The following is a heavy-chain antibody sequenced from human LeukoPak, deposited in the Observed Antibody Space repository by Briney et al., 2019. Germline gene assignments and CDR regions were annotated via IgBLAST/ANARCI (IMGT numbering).Heavy chain of an antibody. Sequence: GGSLRLSCAASGFTISSNYMSWVRQAPGKGLEWVSVIYSGGSTYYADSVKGRFTISRDNSKNTLYLQMNSLRAEDTAVYYCARDLGAPRYNWNDWGYWGQGTLVTVSS. CDR3: ARDLGAPRYNWNDWGY. CDR2: IYSGGST. CDR1: GFTISSNY. D-gene: IGHD1-1*01. J-gene: IGHJ4*02. V-gene: IGHV3-53*01.